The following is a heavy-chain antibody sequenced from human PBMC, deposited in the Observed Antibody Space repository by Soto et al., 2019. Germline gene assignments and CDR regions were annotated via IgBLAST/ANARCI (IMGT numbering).Heavy chain of an antibody. Sequence: QVQLVESGGGLVKPGGSLRLSCAASGFTFSDYSMSWIRQAPGKGLEWVSYISSSSSYTNYADSVKDRFTIPSDNAXXSLYLQMISLRAEDTAVYYCARDHHRYSGYDYVDYWGQGTLVTVSS. J-gene: IGHJ4*02. CDR3: ARDHHRYSGYDYVDY. CDR2: ISSSSSYT. CDR1: GFTFSDYS. D-gene: IGHD5-12*01. V-gene: IGHV3-11*05.